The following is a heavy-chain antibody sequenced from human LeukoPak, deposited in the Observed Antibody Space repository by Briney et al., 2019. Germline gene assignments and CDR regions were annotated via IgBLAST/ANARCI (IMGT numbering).Heavy chain of an antibody. CDR1: GFTYNYYS. Sequence: GGSLRLSCAASGFTYNYYSMNWVRQAPGKGLEWVSSISSSSRYIYYADSVKGRFTISRDNAKNSLFLQVNSLRAEDTAIYYCARDREEDYYMDVWGKGATVTVSS. CDR2: ISSSSRYI. V-gene: IGHV3-21*01. CDR3: ARDREEDYYMDV. J-gene: IGHJ6*03.